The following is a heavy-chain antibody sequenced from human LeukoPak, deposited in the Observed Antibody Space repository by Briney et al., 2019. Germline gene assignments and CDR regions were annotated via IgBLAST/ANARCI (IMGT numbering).Heavy chain of an antibody. CDR1: GCSLSSYY. CDR2: IYYTGST. J-gene: IGHJ1*01. CDR3: VRHYYGSGTAKGYFQH. V-gene: IGHV4-59*01. Sequence: PSETLSLTCHVSGCSLSSYYWSWIRQPPAAGPEWIGYIYYTGSTNYNPSLKSRGTISLDSSTNQFSLNLNSLTTPDTAVYYCVRHYYGSGTAKGYFQHWGQGTLVTVSS. D-gene: IGHD3-10*01.